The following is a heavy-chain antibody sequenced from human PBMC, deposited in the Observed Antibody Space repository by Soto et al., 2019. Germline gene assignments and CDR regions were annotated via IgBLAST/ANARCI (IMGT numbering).Heavy chain of an antibody. V-gene: IGHV3-30*18. CDR2: ISYDGSNK. CDR1: GFTFSSYG. Sequence: PGGSLRLSCAASGFTFSSYGMHWVRQAPGKGLEWVAVISYDGSNKYYADSVKGRFTISRDNSKNMLYLQMNSLRAEDTAVYYCAKDGNWELRLWGTNWFDPWGQGTLVTVPQ. CDR3: AKDGNWELRLWGTNWFDP. D-gene: IGHD1-26*01. J-gene: IGHJ5*02.